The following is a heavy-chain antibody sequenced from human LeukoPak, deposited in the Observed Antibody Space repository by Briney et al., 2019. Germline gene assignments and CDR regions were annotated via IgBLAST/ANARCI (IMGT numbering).Heavy chain of an antibody. V-gene: IGHV3-7*01. CDR3: ARDYGDYGTYFDY. J-gene: IGHJ4*02. CDR2: IKQDGSEK. D-gene: IGHD4-17*01. Sequence: GGSLRLSCAASGFTFSSYWMSSVRQAPGKGLEWVANIKQDGSEKYYVDSVKGRFTISRDNAKNSLYLQMNSLRAEDTAVYYCARDYGDYGTYFDYWGQGTLVTVSS. CDR1: GFTFSSYW.